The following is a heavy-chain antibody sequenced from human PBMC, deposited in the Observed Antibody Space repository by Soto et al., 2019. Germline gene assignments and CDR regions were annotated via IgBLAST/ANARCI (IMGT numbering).Heavy chain of an antibody. J-gene: IGHJ4*02. CDR2: IYFSGKT. V-gene: IGHV4-39*01. CDR3: ERHGSY. Sequence: SETLSLTGTVSGVSISSSSYYWGWIRQTPGKGLEWIGTIYFSGKTYYNPSLKSRLTISVDRSKNQFALNLTSVTAADTAVYYCERHGSYCGPCTLVTLSS. CDR1: GVSISSSSYY.